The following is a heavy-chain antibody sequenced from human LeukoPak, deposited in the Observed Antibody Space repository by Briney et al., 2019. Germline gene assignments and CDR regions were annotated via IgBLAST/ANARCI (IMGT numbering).Heavy chain of an antibody. V-gene: IGHV4-59*01. CDR1: GGFISSYY. J-gene: IGHJ4*02. CDR2: IYSSGNT. D-gene: IGHD3-3*01. CDR3: ARGVVITGLDY. Sequence: KPSETLSLTCTVAGGFISSYYWNWIRQTPGKGLEWIGSIYSSGNTNYNPSLKSRATISVDTSKNQFSLMLTSVTAADTAVYYCARGVVITGLDYWGQGTLVTVSS.